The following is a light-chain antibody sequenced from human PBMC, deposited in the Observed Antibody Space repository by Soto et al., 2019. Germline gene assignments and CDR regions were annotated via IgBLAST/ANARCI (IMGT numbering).Light chain of an antibody. CDR2: EVS. V-gene: IGLV2-14*01. Sequence: QSALTQPASVSGSPGQSITISCTGTSSDVGNYNYVSWYQQHPGKAPKLIICEVSNRPSGVSDRFSGSKSGNTASLTISGLQAEDESDYYCSSYTSSRTLLFGGGTKLTVL. CDR1: SSDVGNYNY. J-gene: IGLJ2*01. CDR3: SSYTSSRTLL.